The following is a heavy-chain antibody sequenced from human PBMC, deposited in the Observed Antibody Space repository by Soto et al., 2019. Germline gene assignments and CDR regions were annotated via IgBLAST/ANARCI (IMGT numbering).Heavy chain of an antibody. Sequence: SDTLSLTCPVVGASVSSGTYYWSWIRQPPGKGLEWVGHIYYTGATNYNTSLNQRVSISVDTSKNHFSLQLTSVTAADTAVYYYSSYFDYSGQGTLVTVSS. V-gene: IGHV4-61*03. CDR1: GASVSSGTYY. J-gene: IGHJ4*02. CDR2: IYYTGAT. CDR3: SSYFDY.